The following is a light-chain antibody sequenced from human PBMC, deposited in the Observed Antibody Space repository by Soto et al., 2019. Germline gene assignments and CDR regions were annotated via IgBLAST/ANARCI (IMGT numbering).Light chain of an antibody. Sequence: QSALTQPAAVSGPPGQSITISCTGTSSDVGRYNYVSWYQQHSGKAPKLVIYEVRNRPSGISNRFSASKSGNTASLTISGLHAEDEADYYCTSYTSNTTWVFGGGTTLTV. CDR2: EVR. CDR3: TSYTSNTTWV. V-gene: IGLV2-14*01. J-gene: IGLJ3*02. CDR1: SSDVGRYNY.